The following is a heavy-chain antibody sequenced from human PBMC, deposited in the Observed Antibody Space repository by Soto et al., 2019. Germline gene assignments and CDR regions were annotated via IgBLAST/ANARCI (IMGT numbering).Heavy chain of an antibody. CDR3: ARGIEYGDYEHYYYGMDV. J-gene: IGHJ6*02. Sequence: QVQLVESGGGLVKPGGSLRLSCAASGFTFSDYYMSWIRQAPGKGLEWVSYISSSGSTIYYADSVKGRFTISRDNAKNSXXLQMNSLRAEDTAVYYCARGIEYGDYEHYYYGMDVWGQGTTVTVSS. CDR1: GFTFSDYY. V-gene: IGHV3-11*01. CDR2: ISSSGSTI. D-gene: IGHD4-17*01.